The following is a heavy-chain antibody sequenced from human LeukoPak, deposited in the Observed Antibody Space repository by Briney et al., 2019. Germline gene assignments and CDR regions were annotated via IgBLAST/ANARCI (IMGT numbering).Heavy chain of an antibody. CDR3: ARVPHDILTRRFDFDY. D-gene: IGHD3-9*01. CDR2: ISSSGSTI. CDR1: GFTFSSYE. V-gene: IGHV3-48*03. Sequence: GGSLRLSCAASGFTFSSYEMNWVRQAPGKGLEWVSYISSSGSTIYYADSVKGRFTISRDNAKNSLYLQMNSLRAEDTAVYYCARVPHDILTRRFDFDYWGQEPWSPSPQ. J-gene: IGHJ4*01.